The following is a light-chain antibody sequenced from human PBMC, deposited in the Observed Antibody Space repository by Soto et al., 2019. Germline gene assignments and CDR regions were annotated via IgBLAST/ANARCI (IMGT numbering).Light chain of an antibody. J-gene: IGKJ1*01. Sequence: EQVMTQSPATLSMSPGERATLSCRSRQSVSSFLAWYQQKPGQASRLLIYGASTRATGIPARVSGSGSGTEFTLTIGSLQSEDFAVYSCQQYSNLPSWTFGQGPKV. V-gene: IGKV3-15*01. CDR1: QSVSSF. CDR3: QQYSNLPSWT. CDR2: GAS.